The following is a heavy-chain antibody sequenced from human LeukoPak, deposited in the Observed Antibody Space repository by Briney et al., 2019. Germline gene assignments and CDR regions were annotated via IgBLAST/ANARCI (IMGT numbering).Heavy chain of an antibody. CDR1: GFIFSSYW. CDR2: IKQDGSEK. V-gene: IGHV3-7*01. D-gene: IGHD2-15*01. J-gene: IGHJ6*02. CDR3: ARDRWELLSNSYHYCGLDV. Sequence: PGGSLRLSCAASGFIFSSYWMSWVRQAPGKGLEWVANIKQDGSEKCYVDSVKDRFTISRDNAKNSLYLQMNSLRAEDTAVYYCARDRWELLSNSYHYCGLDVWGQGTTVTVSS.